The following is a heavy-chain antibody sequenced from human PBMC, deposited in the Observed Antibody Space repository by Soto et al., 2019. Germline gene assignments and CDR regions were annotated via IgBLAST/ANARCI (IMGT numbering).Heavy chain of an antibody. V-gene: IGHV4-61*08. Sequence: QVQLQESGPGLVKPSETLSLTCTVSGASVNSRDYHWSWLRPAPGRGVEWIGKVQNGGTTEFDSSSLKKRLTFSIDASKNQFSLILNSVTAADTAIYDCAVLLAGGGGDGNWGQGTLVTVSS. J-gene: IGHJ4*02. CDR3: AVLLAGGGGDGN. D-gene: IGHD3-10*01. CDR1: GASVNSRDYH. CDR2: VQNGGTT.